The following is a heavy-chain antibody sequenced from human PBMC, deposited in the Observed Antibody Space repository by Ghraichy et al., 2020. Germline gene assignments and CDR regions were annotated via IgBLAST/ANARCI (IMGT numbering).Heavy chain of an antibody. J-gene: IGHJ6*02. D-gene: IGHD3/OR15-3a*01. CDR2: ISYDGSNK. CDR1: GFTFSTYG. Sequence: GGSLRLSCAASGFTFSTYGMHWVRQAPGKGLEWVAVISYDGSNKYYGDSVKGRFIISRDNSKNTLYLQMNSLRDEDTAVYYCAKDRVIFGPYYYYGMDVWGQGTTVTVSS. V-gene: IGHV3-30*18. CDR3: AKDRVIFGPYYYYGMDV.